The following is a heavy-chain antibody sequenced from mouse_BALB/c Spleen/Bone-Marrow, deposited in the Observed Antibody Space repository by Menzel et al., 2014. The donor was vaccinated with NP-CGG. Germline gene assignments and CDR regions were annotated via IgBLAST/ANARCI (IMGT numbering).Heavy chain of an antibody. CDR1: GYTFTSSW. J-gene: IGHJ3*01. CDR3: ARFSQLGLLAY. Sequence: VKLQESGSVLVRPGASVKLSCKASGYTFTSSWMHWAKQRPGQGLEWIGEIHPNSGNTNYNEKFKSKATLTVDTSSSTAYMQLSSLASEDSALYYCARFSQLGLLAYWGQGTLVTVSA. D-gene: IGHD3-1*01. CDR2: IHPNSGNT. V-gene: IGHV1S130*01.